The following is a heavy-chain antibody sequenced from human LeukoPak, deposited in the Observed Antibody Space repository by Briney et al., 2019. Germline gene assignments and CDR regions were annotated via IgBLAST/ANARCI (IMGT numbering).Heavy chain of an antibody. D-gene: IGHD5-12*01. CDR2: IIPILGTA. CDR3: ARTPATYSGYDYGYFDY. V-gene: IGHV1-69*10. J-gene: IGHJ4*02. CDR1: GGTFSSYA. Sequence: SVKVSCKASGGTFSSYAISWVRQAPGQGLEWMGGIIPILGTANYAQKFQGRVTITADKSTSTAYMELSSLRPEDTAVYYCARTPATYSGYDYGYFDYWGQGTLVTVSS.